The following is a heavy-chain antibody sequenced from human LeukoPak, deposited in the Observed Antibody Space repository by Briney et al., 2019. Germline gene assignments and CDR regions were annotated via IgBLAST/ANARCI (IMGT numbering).Heavy chain of an antibody. D-gene: IGHD4-17*01. CDR1: GFSFSSYA. V-gene: IGHV3-23*01. CDR3: AKDVGDYVDYFDY. J-gene: IGHJ4*02. CDR2: ISGSGGST. Sequence: GGSLRLSCAASGFSFSSYAMSWVRQAPGKGLEWVSAISGSGGSTYYADSVKGRFTISRDNSKNTLYLQMNSLRAEDTAVYYCAKDVGDYVDYFDYWGQGTLVTVSS.